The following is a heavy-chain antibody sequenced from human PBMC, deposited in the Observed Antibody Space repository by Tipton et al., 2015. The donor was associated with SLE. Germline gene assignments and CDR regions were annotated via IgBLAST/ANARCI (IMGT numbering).Heavy chain of an antibody. CDR2: ISYDGSNK. CDR3: TRVIGDDWYFDL. J-gene: IGHJ2*01. CDR1: GFTFSSYA. Sequence: QLVQSGGGVVQPGRSLRLSCAASGFTFSSYAMHWVRQAPGKGLEWVALISYDGSNKYYAESVKGRFTISRDNSKNTLYLQMNSLRVEDTAVYYCTRVIGDDWYFDLWGRGTLVTVSS. V-gene: IGHV3-30*04. D-gene: IGHD7-27*01.